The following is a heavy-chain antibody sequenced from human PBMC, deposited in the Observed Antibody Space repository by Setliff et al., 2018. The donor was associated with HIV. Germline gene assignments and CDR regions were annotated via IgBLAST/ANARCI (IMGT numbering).Heavy chain of an antibody. V-gene: IGHV4-38-2*01. CDR3: ARHSGGSFYNVWSGDYYYYGMDV. CDR1: GYSISSGYY. D-gene: IGHD3-3*01. CDR2: IYHSGST. Sequence: KPSETLSLTCAVSGYSISSGYYWGWIRQPPGKGLEWIGSIYHSGSTYYNPSLKSRVTISVDTSKNQFSLKLSSVTAADTAVYYCARHSGGSFYNVWSGDYYYYGMDVWGQGTTVTVSS. J-gene: IGHJ6*02.